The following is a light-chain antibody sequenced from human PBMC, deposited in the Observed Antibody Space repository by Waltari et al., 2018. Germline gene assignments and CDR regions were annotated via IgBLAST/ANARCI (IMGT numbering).Light chain of an antibody. Sequence: IQLTQSPSSLSASVGDRVTITCRASQGVNVYLAWYQQKPGKAPKLLIYAASTLQSGVSSRFSGSGSGTDFTLTINSLQPEDIATYYCQQYFSTPFTFGQGTRLDIK. V-gene: IGKV1-9*01. CDR1: QGVNVY. J-gene: IGKJ2*01. CDR2: AAS. CDR3: QQYFSTPFT.